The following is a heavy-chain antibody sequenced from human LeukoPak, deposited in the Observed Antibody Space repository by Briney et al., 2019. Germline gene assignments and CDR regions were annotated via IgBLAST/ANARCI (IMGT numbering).Heavy chain of an antibody. J-gene: IGHJ3*02. D-gene: IGHD3-3*01. V-gene: IGHV3-74*03. CDR1: EFTFSSYW. Sequence: PGGSLRLSCAASEFTFSSYWMHWVRQAPGKGLVWVSRINGNGGSTTYADSVKGRFTISRDNSKNTLYLQMNSLRAEDTAAYKCERSFTIFGVVHDVFDIWGQGTMVTVSS. CDR2: INGNGGST. CDR3: ERSFTIFGVVHDVFDI.